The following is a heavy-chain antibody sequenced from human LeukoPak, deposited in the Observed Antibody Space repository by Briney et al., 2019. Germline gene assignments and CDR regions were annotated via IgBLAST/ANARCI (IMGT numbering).Heavy chain of an antibody. J-gene: IGHJ6*03. Sequence: PSETLSLTCAVYGGSFSGYSWSWIRQPPGKGLEWIGEINHSRSTNYNPSLKSRVTISVDTSKNQFSLKLSSVTAADTAVYYCATTDSFYYYMDVWGKGTTVTVSS. CDR3: ATTDSFYYYMDV. V-gene: IGHV4-34*01. CDR2: INHSRST. CDR1: GGSFSGYS.